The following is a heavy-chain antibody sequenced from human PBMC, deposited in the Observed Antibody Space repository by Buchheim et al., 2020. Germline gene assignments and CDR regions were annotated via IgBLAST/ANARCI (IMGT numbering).Heavy chain of an antibody. CDR1: GFTFSSYG. CDR3: AKEAGGAGSSYMAYFDY. Sequence: QVQLVESGGGVVQPGRSLRLSCAASGFTFSSYGMHWVRQAPGKGLEWVAVISYDGSNKYYADSVKGRFTISRDNSKNTLYLQMNSLRAEDTAVYYCAKEAGGAGSSYMAYFDYWGQGTL. V-gene: IGHV3-30*18. CDR2: ISYDGSNK. D-gene: IGHD3-10*01. J-gene: IGHJ4*02.